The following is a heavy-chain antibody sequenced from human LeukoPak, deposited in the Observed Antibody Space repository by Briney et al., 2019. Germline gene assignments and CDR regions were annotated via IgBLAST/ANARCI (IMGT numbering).Heavy chain of an antibody. V-gene: IGHV3-23*01. CDR2: ISESGGTT. Sequence: GGSLRLSCAASGFTFSSYAMTWIRRAPGKGLEWVSTISESGGTTYYADSVKGRFTISRDNSKNTLYLQMNSLRADDTAMYFCTRAGWVYWGQGTLVTVSS. J-gene: IGHJ4*02. CDR3: TRAGWVY. D-gene: IGHD1-26*01. CDR1: GFTFSSYA.